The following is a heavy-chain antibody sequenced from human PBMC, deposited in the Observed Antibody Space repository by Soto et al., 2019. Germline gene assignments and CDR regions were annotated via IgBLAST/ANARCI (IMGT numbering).Heavy chain of an antibody. J-gene: IGHJ6*02. CDR3: AFQGYDFWSGLPYYYYGMAV. D-gene: IGHD3-3*01. V-gene: IGHV1-69*13. CDR1: GGTFSSYA. CDR2: IIPIFGTA. Sequence: ASVKVSCKASGGTFSSYAISWVRQAPGQGLEWMGGIIPIFGTANYAQKFQGRVTITADESTSTAYMELSSLRSEDTAVYYCAFQGYDFWSGLPYYYYGMAVWGQGTTVTVSS.